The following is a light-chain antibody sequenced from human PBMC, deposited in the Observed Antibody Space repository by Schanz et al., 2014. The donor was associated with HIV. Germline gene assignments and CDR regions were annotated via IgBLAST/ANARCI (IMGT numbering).Light chain of an antibody. J-gene: IGLJ2*01. CDR1: TSNIGDNY. CDR3: GAWDSSLSGGL. V-gene: IGLV1-51*02. Sequence: QSALTQPPSVSAAPGQKVTISCSGSTSNIGDNYVSWYQQLPGTAPKLLIYSNGGRPSGIPDRFSASKSGTSASLDITGLQTGDEADYYCGAWDSSLSGGLFGGGTKLTVL. CDR2: SNG.